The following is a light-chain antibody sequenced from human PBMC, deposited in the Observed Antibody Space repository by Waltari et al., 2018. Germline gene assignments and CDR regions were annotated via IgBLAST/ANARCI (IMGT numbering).Light chain of an antibody. CDR3: QHYVRLPAT. CDR2: GAS. CDR1: QSVSRT. J-gene: IGKJ1*01. Sequence: EIVLTQSPGTLSGSPGERATLSCRASQSVSRTLAWYQQKPGQAPKLLIYGASIRATGIPDRFTGSGSGTDFSLTISSREPEDFAVYFCQHYVRLPATFGQGTKVEIK. V-gene: IGKV3-20*01.